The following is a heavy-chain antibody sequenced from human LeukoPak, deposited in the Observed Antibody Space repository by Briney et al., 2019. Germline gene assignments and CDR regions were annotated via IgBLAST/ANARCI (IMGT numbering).Heavy chain of an antibody. CDR3: ARTRYYYNSRSYGAPYYFDY. CDR1: GFTFDDYG. V-gene: IGHV3-20*04. D-gene: IGHD3-10*01. CDR2: INWDGGTT. J-gene: IGHJ4*02. Sequence: GGSLGLSCAASGFTFDDYGMSWVRQAPGKGLEWVSGINWDGGTTGYADSVKGRFTISRDNAKNSLYLQMNSLRAEDTAVYYCARTRYYYNSRSYGAPYYFDYWGQGTLVTVSS.